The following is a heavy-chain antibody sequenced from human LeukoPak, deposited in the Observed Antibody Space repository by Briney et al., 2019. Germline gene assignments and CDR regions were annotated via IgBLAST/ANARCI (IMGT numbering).Heavy chain of an antibody. CDR3: ARYDFWSGHYYFDY. CDR2: IKQDGSDK. J-gene: IGHJ4*02. Sequence: GGSLRLSCAASGFTVSSTYMSWVRQAPGKGLEWVGNIKQDGSDKNYVDSVKGRFTISRDNAKNSLYLQMNSLRAEDTAVYYCARYDFWSGHYYFDYWGQGTLVAVSS. CDR1: GFTVSSTY. D-gene: IGHD3-3*01. V-gene: IGHV3-7*03.